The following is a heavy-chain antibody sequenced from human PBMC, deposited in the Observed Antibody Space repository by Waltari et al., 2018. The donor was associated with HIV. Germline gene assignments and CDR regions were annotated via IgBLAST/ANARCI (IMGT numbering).Heavy chain of an antibody. CDR1: GFSVRNHW. Sequence: VQLVESGGGSIQTGGSLRPSCAASGFSVRNHWMDWVRQGPGKGLVWVARINSDGSSRNYADAVKGRFVISRDNARNTVYLQLNNLKVEDTAVYFCARASHYIEFSTFDGDYYFDFWGRGTRVAVSS. J-gene: IGHJ4*02. V-gene: IGHV3-74*01. D-gene: IGHD3-3*02. CDR3: ARASHYIEFSTFDGDYYFDF. CDR2: INSDGSSR.